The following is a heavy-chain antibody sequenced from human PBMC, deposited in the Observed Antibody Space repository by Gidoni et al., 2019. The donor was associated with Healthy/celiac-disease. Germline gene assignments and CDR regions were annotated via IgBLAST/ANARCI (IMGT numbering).Heavy chain of an antibody. CDR1: GGSISSYY. J-gene: IGHJ6*02. D-gene: IGHD2-2*01. V-gene: IGHV4-59*01. Sequence: QVQLQESGPGLVKPSETLSLTCTVSGGSISSYYWSWIRQPPGKGLEWIGYIYYSGSTNYNPSLKSRVTISVDTSKNQFSLKLSSVTAADTAVYYCARGLGQLPDFYYYYGMDVWGQGTTVTVSS. CDR2: IYYSGST. CDR3: ARGLGQLPDFYYYYGMDV.